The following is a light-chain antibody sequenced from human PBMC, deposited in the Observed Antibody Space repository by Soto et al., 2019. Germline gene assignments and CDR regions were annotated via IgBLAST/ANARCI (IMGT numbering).Light chain of an antibody. CDR2: AAS. CDR1: QGISSY. J-gene: IGKJ1*01. CDR3: QQKYRVPRT. Sequence: AIRMTQSPSSFSASTGDRVTITCRASQGISSYLAWYQQKPGKAPKLLIYAASTLQSGVPSRFSGSGSGTDFTLTISCLQSEDFATYFCQQKYRVPRTFGQGTKVDIK. V-gene: IGKV1-8*01.